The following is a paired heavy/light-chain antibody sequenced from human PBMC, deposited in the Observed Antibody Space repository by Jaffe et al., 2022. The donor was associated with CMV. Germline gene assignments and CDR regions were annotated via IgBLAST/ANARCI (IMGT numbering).Heavy chain of an antibody. CDR3: VRQLWSGPGPYMDV. D-gene: IGHD3-3*01. CDR2: IRRSGNTI. J-gene: IGHJ6*03. CDR1: GVTLSSHE. Sequence: EVQLVESGGTLVQPGGSLRLSCVMSGVTLSSHEMNWVRQAPGKGLEWISFIRRSGNTINYADSVRDRFAVSRDLAQNSLYLQMSSLRAEDTAVYYCVRQLWSGPGPYMDVWGKGTTVIVSS. V-gene: IGHV3-48*03.
Light chain of an antibody. J-gene: IGLJ3*02. V-gene: IGLV1-44*01. CDR3: AAWHDSLNGGWV. CDR2: SNS. CDR1: TSNIGSLT. Sequence: QSVLTQPPSASGTPGQRITISCSGGTSNIGSLTFSWYQQFPGTAPKVLIYSNSQRPSGVPDRFSGAKSGTSASLAISGLQSEDEAQYFCAAWHDSLNGGWVFGGGTKLTVL.